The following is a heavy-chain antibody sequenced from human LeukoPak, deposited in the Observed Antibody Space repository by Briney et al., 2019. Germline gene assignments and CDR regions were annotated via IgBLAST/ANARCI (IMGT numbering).Heavy chain of an antibody. CDR3: ARLSGNDAFDI. CDR1: GGSISSYY. V-gene: IGHV4-59*08. D-gene: IGHD2-15*01. J-gene: IGHJ3*02. Sequence: SETLSLTCTVSGGSISSYYWSWIRQPPGKGLEWIGYIYYSGSTNYNPSLKSRVTTSVDTSKNQFSLKLSSVTAADTAVYYCARLSGNDAFDIWGRGTMVTVSS. CDR2: IYYSGST.